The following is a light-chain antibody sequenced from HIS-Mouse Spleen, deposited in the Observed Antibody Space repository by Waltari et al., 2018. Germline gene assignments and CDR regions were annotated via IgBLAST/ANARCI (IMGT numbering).Light chain of an antibody. CDR3: CSYAGSYTLV. Sequence: QSALTQPASVSGSPGQSITISCTGTSSAVVGYNYVSWYQQHPGKAPKLMIYDVSKRPSGVPDRFSGSKSGNTASLTISGLQAEDEADYYCCSYAGSYTLVFGGGTKLTVL. J-gene: IGLJ2*01. V-gene: IGLV2-11*01. CDR1: SSAVVGYNY. CDR2: DVS.